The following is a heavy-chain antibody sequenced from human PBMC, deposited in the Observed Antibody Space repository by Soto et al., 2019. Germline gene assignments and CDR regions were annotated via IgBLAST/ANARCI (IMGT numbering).Heavy chain of an antibody. D-gene: IGHD5-12*01. CDR2: IYYSGST. Sequence: QVQLQESGPGLVKPSQTLSLTCTVSGGSISSGDYYWSWIRQPPGKGLEWIGYIYYSGSTYYNPSLKSRXXIXVXXSKNQFSLKLSSVTAADTAVYYCARDRRDGYNTDYWGQGTLVTVSS. V-gene: IGHV4-30-4*01. CDR3: ARDRRDGYNTDY. CDR1: GGSISSGDYY. J-gene: IGHJ4*02.